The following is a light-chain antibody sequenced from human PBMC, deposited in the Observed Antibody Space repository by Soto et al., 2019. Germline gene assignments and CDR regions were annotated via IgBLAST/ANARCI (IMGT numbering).Light chain of an antibody. CDR3: QQYGSSPFT. CDR2: AAS. V-gene: IGKV3-20*01. CDR1: QSVSVNS. Sequence: EIVLTQSPGTLSLSPGERATLSCRASQSVSVNSLAWYQQKGGQAPRLLIYAASTRATGVPDRFSGTGSGTDFALTISRLETDDSAVYYCQQYGSSPFTFGPGTKVDIK. J-gene: IGKJ3*01.